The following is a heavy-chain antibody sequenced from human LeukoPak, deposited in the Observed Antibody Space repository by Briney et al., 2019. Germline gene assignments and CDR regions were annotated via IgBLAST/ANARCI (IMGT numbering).Heavy chain of an antibody. CDR3: ARGPRVSTQIAATGILDY. CDR1: GGSLSIYY. CDR2: IYTSVST. J-gene: IGHJ4*02. V-gene: IGHV4-4*07. D-gene: IGHD6-13*01. Sequence: SETLSLTCTVSGGSLSIYYWSWLRQPAGEGLEWVGRIYTSVSTNYNPSLKSRVTMSVDMSKNQFSLKLSSVTAADTAVYYCARGPRVSTQIAATGILDYWGQGTLVTVSS.